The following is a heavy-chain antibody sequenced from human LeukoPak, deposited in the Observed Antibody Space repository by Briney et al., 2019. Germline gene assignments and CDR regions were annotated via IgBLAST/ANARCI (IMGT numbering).Heavy chain of an antibody. J-gene: IGHJ1*01. CDR1: GYTFSDYY. D-gene: IGHD5/OR15-5a*01. CDR2: INPKSGAT. V-gene: IGHV1-2*02. CDR3: ARESDVYQH. Sequence: VASVKVSRKTSGYTFSDYYMHWVRQAPGQGLEWMGWINPKSGATNYAQKFQGRVTMTMDTSISTVYIELTRLTSDDTAVYYCARESDVYQHWGQGTLITVSS.